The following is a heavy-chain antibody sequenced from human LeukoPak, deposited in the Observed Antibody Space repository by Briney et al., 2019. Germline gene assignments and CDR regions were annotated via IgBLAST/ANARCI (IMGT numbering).Heavy chain of an antibody. CDR1: GGPFSGYY. D-gene: IGHD2-2*01. V-gene: IGHV4-34*01. Sequence: KPSETLSLTCAVYGGPFSGYYWSWIRQPPGKGLEWIGEINHSGSTNYNPSLKSRVTISVDTSKNQFPLKLSSVTAADTAVYYCARAIRLGYCSSTSCSIDAFDIWGQGTMVTVSS. CDR3: ARAIRLGYCSSTSCSIDAFDI. CDR2: INHSGST. J-gene: IGHJ3*02.